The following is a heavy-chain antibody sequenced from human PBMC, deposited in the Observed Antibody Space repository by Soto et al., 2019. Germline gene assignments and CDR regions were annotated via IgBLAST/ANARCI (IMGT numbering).Heavy chain of an antibody. D-gene: IGHD3-10*01. J-gene: IGHJ6*02. CDR3: ANRGRWFEELLMLFYYYGMDV. CDR2: ISGTGSNT. V-gene: IGHV3-23*01. CDR1: GVTFCNFA. Sequence: GGSLRLSCAASGVTFCNFAMSLVRQAPGKGLEWVSAISGTGSNTYYADSVKGRFTISRDNSMNTLYLQINSLRAEDTAVYYYANRGRWFEELLMLFYYYGMDVWGQGTTVTVSS.